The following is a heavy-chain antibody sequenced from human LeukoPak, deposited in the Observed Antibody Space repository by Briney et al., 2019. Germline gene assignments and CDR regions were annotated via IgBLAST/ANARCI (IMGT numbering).Heavy chain of an antibody. CDR2: IYYSGST. Sequence: SQTLSLTCTVSGGSISSGDYYWGWIRRPPGKGLEWIGSIYYSGSTYYNPSLKSRVTISVDTSKNQFSLKLSSVTAADTVVYYCARRSYNWNYVGYFDYWGQGTLVTVSS. V-gene: IGHV4-39*01. D-gene: IGHD1-7*01. CDR3: ARRSYNWNYVGYFDY. CDR1: GGSISSGDYY. J-gene: IGHJ4*02.